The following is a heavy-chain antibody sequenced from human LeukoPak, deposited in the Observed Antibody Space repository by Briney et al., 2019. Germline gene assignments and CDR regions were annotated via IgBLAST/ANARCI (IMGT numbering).Heavy chain of an antibody. CDR2: ITDNGVST. V-gene: IGHV3-23*01. Sequence: GGSLRLSCAASGVTISSYDMSWVRHAPGKGLEWVSSITDNGVSTYYADSVKGRFTISRDNSKNMLYLQMNSLRAEDTALYYCAKDLRVHWGQGTLVTVSS. D-gene: IGHD3-10*01. CDR1: GVTISSYD. CDR3: AKDLRVH. J-gene: IGHJ4*02.